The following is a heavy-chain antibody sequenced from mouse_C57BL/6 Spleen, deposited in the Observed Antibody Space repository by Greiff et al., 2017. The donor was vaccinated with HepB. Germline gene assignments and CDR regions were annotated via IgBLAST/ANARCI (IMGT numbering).Heavy chain of an antibody. Sequence: VQLKESGGGLVKPGGSLKLSCAASGFTFSSYTMSWVRQTPEKRLEWVATISGGGGNTYYPDSVKGRFTISRDNAKNTLYLQMSSLRSEDTALYYCARHPGAMDYWGQGTSVTVSS. CDR2: ISGGGGNT. CDR1: GFTFSSYT. V-gene: IGHV5-9*01. CDR3: ARHPGAMDY. J-gene: IGHJ4*01.